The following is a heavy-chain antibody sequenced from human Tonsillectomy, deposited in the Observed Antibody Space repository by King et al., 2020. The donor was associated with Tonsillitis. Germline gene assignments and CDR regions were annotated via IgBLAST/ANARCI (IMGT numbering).Heavy chain of an antibody. Sequence: VQLVESGGGLVQPGGSLRLSCAASGFTFSSYAMSWVRQAPGKGLEWVSAISGSGGSTYYADSVKGRFTISRDNSKNTLYLQMNSLRAEDTAVYYCAKLMIAAAGTWRPYYYYGMDVWGQGTTVTVSS. J-gene: IGHJ6*02. CDR3: AKLMIAAAGTWRPYYYYGMDV. CDR1: GFTFSSYA. CDR2: ISGSGGST. D-gene: IGHD6-13*01. V-gene: IGHV3-23*04.